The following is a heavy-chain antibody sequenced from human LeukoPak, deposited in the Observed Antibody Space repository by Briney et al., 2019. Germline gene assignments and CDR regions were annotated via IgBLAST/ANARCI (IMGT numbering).Heavy chain of an antibody. V-gene: IGHV1-69*04. J-gene: IGHJ4*02. CDR2: IIPILGIA. CDR1: GGTFSSYT. Sequence: SVKVSCKASGGTFSSYTISWVRQAPGQGLEWMGRIIPILGIADYAQKFQGRVTITTDKSTSTAYMELSSLRSEDTAVYYCARDLGSTSIWGQGTLVTVSS. D-gene: IGHD2-2*01. CDR3: ARDLGSTSI.